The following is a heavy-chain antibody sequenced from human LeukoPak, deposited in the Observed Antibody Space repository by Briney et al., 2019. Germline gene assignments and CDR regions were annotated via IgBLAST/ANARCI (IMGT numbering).Heavy chain of an antibody. V-gene: IGHV3-21*01. CDR2: ISSSSSYI. D-gene: IGHD6-19*01. Sequence: GGSLRLSCAASGFTLSSYSMNWVRQAPGKGLEWVSSISSSSSYIYYADSVKGRFTISRDNAKNSLYLQMNSLRAEDTAVYYCARDPRIIAVAGVDYWGQGTLVTVSS. CDR3: ARDPRIIAVAGVDY. J-gene: IGHJ4*02. CDR1: GFTLSSYS.